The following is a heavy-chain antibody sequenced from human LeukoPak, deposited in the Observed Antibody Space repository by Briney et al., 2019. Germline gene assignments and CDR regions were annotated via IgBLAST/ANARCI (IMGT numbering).Heavy chain of an antibody. CDR1: GGSFSGHY. J-gene: IGHJ4*02. CDR3: ARLNRTYYHGSGSYRGPYYFDY. V-gene: IGHV4-34*01. Sequence: PSETLSLTCAVYGGSFSGHYWSWIRQPPGKGLEWIGEINHSGSTNYNPSLKSRVTISVDTSKNQFSLKLSSVTAADTAVYYCARLNRTYYHGSGSYRGPYYFDYWGQGTLVTVSS. CDR2: INHSGST. D-gene: IGHD3-10*01.